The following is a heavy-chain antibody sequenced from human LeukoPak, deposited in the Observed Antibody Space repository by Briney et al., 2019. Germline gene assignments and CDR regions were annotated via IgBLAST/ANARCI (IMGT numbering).Heavy chain of an antibody. CDR2: INWNGGST. D-gene: IGHD2-15*01. CDR1: GFTFDDYD. Sequence: GGSLRLSCVASGFTFDDYDMTWVRQAPGKGLEWVSGINWNGGSTVYADSVKGRFTISRDNSKNTLYLQMNSLRAEDTAVYYCAKGVVADIYYFDYWGQGTLVTVSS. J-gene: IGHJ4*02. V-gene: IGHV3-20*04. CDR3: AKGVVADIYYFDY.